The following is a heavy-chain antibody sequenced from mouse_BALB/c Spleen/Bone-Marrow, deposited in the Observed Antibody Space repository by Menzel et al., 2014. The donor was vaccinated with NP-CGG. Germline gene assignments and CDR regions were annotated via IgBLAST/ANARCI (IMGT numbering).Heavy chain of an antibody. CDR1: GFNIKDTY. V-gene: IGHV14-3*02. CDR3: ARGYYDYDLDY. J-gene: IGHJ2*01. Sequence: VQLQQSGAELVKPGASVKLSCTASGFNIKDTYMHWVKQRPEQGLEWIGRIDPANGNTKYDPKFQGKATTAADTSSNXAYLQLSSLTSEDTAVYYCARGYYDYDLDYWGQGTTLTVSS. D-gene: IGHD2-4*01. CDR2: IDPANGNT.